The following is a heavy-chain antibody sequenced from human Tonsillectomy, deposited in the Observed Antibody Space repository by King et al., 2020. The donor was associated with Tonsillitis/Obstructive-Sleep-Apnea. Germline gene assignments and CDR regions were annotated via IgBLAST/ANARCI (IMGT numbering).Heavy chain of an antibody. D-gene: IGHD3-9*01. CDR2: INHMGST. Sequence: VKLQQWGAGLLKPSETLSLPCAVYGGSFSGYYWSWIRQPPGKGLEWIGGINHMGSTNYNPSPKSRVTISVDTSKNQFSLTLTSVTAADTALYYCVRRYFNSGDDAFDIWGQGTMLTVSS. CDR3: VRRYFNSGDDAFDI. CDR1: GGSFSGYY. V-gene: IGHV4-34*01. J-gene: IGHJ3*02.